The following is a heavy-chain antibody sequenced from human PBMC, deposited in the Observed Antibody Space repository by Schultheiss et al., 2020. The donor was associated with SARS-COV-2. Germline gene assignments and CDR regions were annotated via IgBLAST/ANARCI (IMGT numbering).Heavy chain of an antibody. J-gene: IGHJ4*02. Sequence: GESLKISCAASGFTFSSYGMHWVRQAPGKGLEWVAVIWYDGSNKYYADSVKGRFTISRDNSKNTLYLQMNSLRAEDTAVYYCARNSLRYFDWLLSLLDYWGQGTLVTVSS. CDR1: GFTFSSYG. V-gene: IGHV3-33*01. D-gene: IGHD3-9*01. CDR2: IWYDGSNK. CDR3: ARNSLRYFDWLLSLLDY.